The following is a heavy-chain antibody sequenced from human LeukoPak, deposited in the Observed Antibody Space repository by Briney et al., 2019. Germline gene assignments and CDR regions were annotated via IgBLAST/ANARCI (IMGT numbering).Heavy chain of an antibody. CDR3: TTDDLVFGYYSGGSCYSYFDY. CDR1: GFTFSNAW. CDR2: IKSKTDGGTT. Sequence: PGGSLRLSCAASGFTFSNAWMSWVRQAPGKGLEWDGRIKSKTDGGTTDYAAPVKGRFTISRDDSKNTLYLQMNSLKTEDTAVYYCTTDDLVFGYYSGGSCYSYFDYWGPGTLVTVSS. J-gene: IGHJ4*02. V-gene: IGHV3-15*01. D-gene: IGHD2-15*01.